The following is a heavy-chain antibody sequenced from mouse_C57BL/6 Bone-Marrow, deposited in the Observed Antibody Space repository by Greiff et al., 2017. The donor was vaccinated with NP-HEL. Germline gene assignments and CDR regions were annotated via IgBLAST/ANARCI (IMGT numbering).Heavy chain of an antibody. D-gene: IGHD4-1*01. V-gene: IGHV1-50*01. J-gene: IGHJ2*01. CDR3: APGAFDY. Sequence: QVQLQQPGAELVKPGASVKLSCKASGYTFTSYWMQWVKQRPGQGLEWIGEIDPSDSYTNYNQKFKGKATLTVDTSSSTAYMQLSSLTSEDSAFYYCAPGAFDYWGQGTTLTVSS. CDR2: IDPSDSYT. CDR1: GYTFTSYW.